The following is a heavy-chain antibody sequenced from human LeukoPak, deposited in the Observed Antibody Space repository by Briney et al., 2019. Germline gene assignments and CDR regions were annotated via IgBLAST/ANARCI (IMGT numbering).Heavy chain of an antibody. CDR3: ARGNAYNWRFDF. D-gene: IGHD1-1*01. J-gene: IGHJ4*02. CDR1: GGSTSSYY. CDR2: THCSGST. V-gene: IGHV4-59*01. Sequence: PSETLSLTCSVSGGSTSSYYWNWIRQTPGKGLQWIGYTHCSGSTNYNPSLKSRVSISVDTSKNQFSLKLSSVTAADTALYYCARGNAYNWRFDFWGQGTLVTVSS.